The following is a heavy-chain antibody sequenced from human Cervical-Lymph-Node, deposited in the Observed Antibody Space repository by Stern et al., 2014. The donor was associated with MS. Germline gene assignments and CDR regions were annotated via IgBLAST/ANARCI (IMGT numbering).Heavy chain of an antibody. CDR1: GYTFTGYY. J-gene: IGHJ4*02. V-gene: IGHV1-2*04. Sequence: VQLVQSGAEVKKPGASVKVSCKASGYTFTGYYMHWVRQAPGQGLEWMGWINPNSGGTNYAQKFQGWVTMTRDTSISTAYMELSRLRSDDTAVYYCARVLNGRYPPLGYWGQGTLVTVSS. D-gene: IGHD3-9*01. CDR3: ARVLNGRYPPLGY. CDR2: INPNSGGT.